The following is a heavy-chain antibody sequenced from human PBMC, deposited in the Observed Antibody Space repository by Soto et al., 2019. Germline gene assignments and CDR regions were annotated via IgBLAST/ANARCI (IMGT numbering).Heavy chain of an antibody. CDR3: GRRGDDYGSYIDY. CDR1: GYSISSGYY. CDR2: INHSGNT. D-gene: IGHD4-17*01. J-gene: IGHJ4*02. V-gene: IGHV4-38-2*01. Sequence: SETLSLTCGVSGYSISSGYYGAWIRQSPEKGLEWIGSINHSGNTYYNPSLQSRVTISVDTSKNQFSLKLTSVTAADTAVYYCGRRGDDYGSYIDYWGQGTRVTVSS.